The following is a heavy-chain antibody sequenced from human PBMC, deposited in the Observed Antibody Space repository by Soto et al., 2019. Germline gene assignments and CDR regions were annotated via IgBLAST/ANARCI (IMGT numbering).Heavy chain of an antibody. D-gene: IGHD3-22*01. V-gene: IGHV5-10-1*01. Sequence: GYSLTISCKGSGYSLAGYWITWVRQKPGKGLEWMGRIDPSDSHTYYSPSFRGHVTISVTKSITTVFLQWSSLRASDTAMYYCARQIYDSDTGPNFQYYFDSWGQGTPVTVSS. CDR1: GYSLAGYW. CDR2: IDPSDSHT. CDR3: ARQIYDSDTGPNFQYYFDS. J-gene: IGHJ4*02.